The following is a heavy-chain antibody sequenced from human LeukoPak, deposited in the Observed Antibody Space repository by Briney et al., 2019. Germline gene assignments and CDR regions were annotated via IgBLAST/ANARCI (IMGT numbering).Heavy chain of an antibody. CDR2: ISYDGSNK. J-gene: IGHJ4*02. D-gene: IGHD3-22*01. V-gene: IGHV3-30-3*01. CDR1: GFTFSRYA. CDR3: ARGDYYDSSGYDY. Sequence: GGSLRLSCAASGFTFSRYAMHWVRQAPGKGLEWVAVISYDGSNKYYADSVKGRFTISRDNSKNTLYLQMNSLRAEDTAVYYCARGDYYDSSGYDYWGQGTLVTVSS.